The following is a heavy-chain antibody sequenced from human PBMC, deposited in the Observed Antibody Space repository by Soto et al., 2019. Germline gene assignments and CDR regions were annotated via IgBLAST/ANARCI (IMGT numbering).Heavy chain of an antibody. V-gene: IGHV4-31*03. CDR3: AKSLTQAAFDS. Sequence: PSETLSLTCTVSGGSISRGGHYWNWIRQRPGKGLEWIGYIYATGSSYYKPSLRNRVSISLDTSKNQASLQLTSVTAADTAVYYCAKSLTQAAFDSWGQGDLVTVS. D-gene: IGHD6-25*01. J-gene: IGHJ4*02. CDR2: IYATGSS. CDR1: GGSISRGGHY.